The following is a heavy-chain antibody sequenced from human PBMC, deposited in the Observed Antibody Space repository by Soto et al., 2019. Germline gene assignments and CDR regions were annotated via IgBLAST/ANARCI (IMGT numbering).Heavy chain of an antibody. CDR1: GFTFSSYG. J-gene: IGHJ3*02. CDR2: ISYDGSNK. Sequence: PGGSQRLSCAASGFTFSSYGMHWVRQAPGKGLEWVAVISYDGSNKYYADSVKGRFTISRDNSKNTLYLQMNSLRAEDTAVYYCANAIEYYYDSSGSPDAFDIWGQGTMVTVSS. V-gene: IGHV3-30*18. CDR3: ANAIEYYYDSSGSPDAFDI. D-gene: IGHD3-22*01.